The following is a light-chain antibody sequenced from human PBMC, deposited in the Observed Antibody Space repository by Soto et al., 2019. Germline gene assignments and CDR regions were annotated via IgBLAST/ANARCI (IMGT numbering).Light chain of an antibody. CDR2: RNN. V-gene: IGLV1-47*01. Sequence: QSVLTQPLSASGTSGQRVTISCSGSSSNIGSNYVYWYQQLPGTAPKLLIYRNNQRPSGVPDRFSGSKSGTSASLAISGLRSEDEADYYCAAWDDSLSGYVFGTGTKVTVL. CDR3: AAWDDSLSGYV. J-gene: IGLJ1*01. CDR1: SSNIGSNY.